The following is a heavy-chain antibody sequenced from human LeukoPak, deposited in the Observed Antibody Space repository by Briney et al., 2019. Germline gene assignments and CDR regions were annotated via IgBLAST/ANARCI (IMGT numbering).Heavy chain of an antibody. CDR3: ARVVTWFDP. Sequence: GGSLRLSCAASGFTFSSFWMSWVRQAPGKGLEWVAHIKEDGSKESYVDSVKGRFTISRDNTKNSVYLQMNSLRAEDTAVYYCARVVTWFDPWGQGSLVTVSS. V-gene: IGHV3-7*04. CDR2: IKEDGSKE. J-gene: IGHJ5*02. CDR1: GFTFSSFW.